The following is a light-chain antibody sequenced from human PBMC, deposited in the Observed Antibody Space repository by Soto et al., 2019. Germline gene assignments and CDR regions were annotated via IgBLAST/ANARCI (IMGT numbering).Light chain of an antibody. Sequence: EIVFTQSPGTLSFSPGERASLSCRASQTVSSVHLAWYQHKPGQAPRLLIYGASRRATGVPDRFSGSGSGTDFTLTISRLEPEDFAVYYCQQYDNSLWTFGQGTKV. CDR3: QQYDNSLWT. CDR1: QTVSSVH. CDR2: GAS. V-gene: IGKV3-20*01. J-gene: IGKJ1*01.